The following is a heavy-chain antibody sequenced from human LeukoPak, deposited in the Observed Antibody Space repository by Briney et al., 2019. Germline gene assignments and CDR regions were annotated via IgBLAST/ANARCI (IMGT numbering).Heavy chain of an antibody. D-gene: IGHD6-19*01. CDR3: ARDTGHSSGWYVDFDY. V-gene: IGHV1-69*13. CDR2: ISPIFGTA. CDR1: GGSFISYT. J-gene: IGHJ4*02. Sequence: GASVKVSCEASGGSFISYTIDWVRQAPGQGLEWMGGISPIFGTANYAQRFQGRVTITADESTTTAYMELRSLRSDDTAVYYCARDTGHSSGWYVDFDYWGQGTLVTVSS.